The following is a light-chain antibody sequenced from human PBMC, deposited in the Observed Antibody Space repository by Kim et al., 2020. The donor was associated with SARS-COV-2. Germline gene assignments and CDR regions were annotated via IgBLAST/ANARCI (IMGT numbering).Light chain of an antibody. J-gene: IGKJ1*01. CDR2: ETS. V-gene: IGKV1-5*03. Sequence: EIQMTQSPSTLSASVGDRVTITCWASQSIIYWLAWYQQKPGKAPNLLIYETSTLESGVPSRFSGNGSGTEFTLTISGLQRDDFATYYCQQYDTYPSFGQGTKVDIK. CDR3: QQYDTYPS. CDR1: QSIIYW.